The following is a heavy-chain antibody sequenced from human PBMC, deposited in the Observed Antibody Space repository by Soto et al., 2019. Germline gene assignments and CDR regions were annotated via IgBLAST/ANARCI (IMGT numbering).Heavy chain of an antibody. CDR2: IYSSGST. Sequence: PSETLSLTCTVSGGSISSYYWTWFRQPPGKGLEWIGYIYSSGSTNYNPSLRSRVTISLDTSKNQFSLKLSSVTAADTAVYYCARQGRAAAGGSFFYGLDVWGQGTTVTVSS. CDR1: GGSISSYY. D-gene: IGHD6-13*01. CDR3: ARQGRAAAGGSFFYGLDV. V-gene: IGHV4-59*08. J-gene: IGHJ6*02.